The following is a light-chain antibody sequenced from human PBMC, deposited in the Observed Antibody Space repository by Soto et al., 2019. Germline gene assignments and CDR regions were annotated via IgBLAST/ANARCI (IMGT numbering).Light chain of an antibody. CDR1: SIDVGGFEY. Sequence: QSALSQPASVSGSPGQSITISCTGTSIDVGGFEYVSWYQRQPGKAPKLIICDVTKRPSGVSNRFSGSKSGNTASLTISGIQAEDEGDYYCGSITRSSTSVFGTGTKVTVL. CDR3: GSITRSSTSV. V-gene: IGLV2-14*01. CDR2: DVT. J-gene: IGLJ1*01.